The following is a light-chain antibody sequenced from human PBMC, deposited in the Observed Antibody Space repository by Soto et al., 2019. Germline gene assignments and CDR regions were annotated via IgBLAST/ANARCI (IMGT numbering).Light chain of an antibody. CDR3: SSYTSISTFDVV. Sequence: QSALTQPASVSGSPGQSITISCTGTSSDVGGYNFVSWYQQHPGKAPKLMIYEGSKRPSGVSNRFSGSKSANTASLTISGLQAEDEADYYCSSYTSISTFDVVFGGGTKVTVL. J-gene: IGLJ2*01. CDR2: EGS. CDR1: SSDVGGYNF. V-gene: IGLV2-14*02.